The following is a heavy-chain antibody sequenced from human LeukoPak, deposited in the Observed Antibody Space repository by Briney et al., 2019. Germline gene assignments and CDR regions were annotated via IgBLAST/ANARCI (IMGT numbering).Heavy chain of an antibody. D-gene: IGHD2-2*02. Sequence: GGSLRLSCSASGFTFSDYWMMWVRQAPGKGLEWVGNIRQDDSEKNYVDSVKGRFTISRDNAKNSLYLQMNSLRAEDTALYYCAKDSQDIVVVPAAIPGVYYYYYMDVWGKGTTVTVSS. J-gene: IGHJ6*03. CDR2: IRQDDSEK. CDR3: AKDSQDIVVVPAAIPGVYYYYYMDV. V-gene: IGHV3-7*03. CDR1: GFTFSDYW.